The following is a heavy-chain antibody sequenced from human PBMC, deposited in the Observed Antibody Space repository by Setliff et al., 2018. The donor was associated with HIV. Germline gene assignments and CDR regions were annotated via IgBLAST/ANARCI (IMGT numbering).Heavy chain of an antibody. V-gene: IGHV7-4-1*02. D-gene: IGHD3-3*01. CDR2: INTNTGNP. J-gene: IGHJ6*03. CDR1: GYTFTNYA. CDR3: ARAPPRITIFGVVVSSDYYNYYMDV. Sequence: ASVKVSCKASGYTFTNYAMNWVRQAPGQGLEWMGWINTNTGNPTYAQGFTGRFVFSLDTSVSTAFLQISSLQAEDTAVYYCARAPPRITIFGVVVSSDYYNYYMDVWGKGATVTVSS.